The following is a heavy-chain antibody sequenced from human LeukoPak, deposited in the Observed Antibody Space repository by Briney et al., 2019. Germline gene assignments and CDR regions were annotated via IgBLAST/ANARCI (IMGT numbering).Heavy chain of an antibody. V-gene: IGHV4-30-4*01. CDR2: IYYSGST. CDR3: ARDSQTTVLTALSL. J-gene: IGHJ4*02. D-gene: IGHD4-23*01. Sequence: SETLSLTCTVSGGSISSGDYYWSWIRQPPGKGLEWIGYIYYSGSTNYNPSLKSRVTISVDTSKNQFSLKLSSVTAADTAVYYCARDSQTTVLTALSLWGQGTLVTVSS. CDR1: GGSISSGDYY.